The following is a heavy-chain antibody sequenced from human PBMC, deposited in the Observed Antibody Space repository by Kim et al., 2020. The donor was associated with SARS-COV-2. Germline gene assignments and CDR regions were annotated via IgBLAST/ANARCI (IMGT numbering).Heavy chain of an antibody. Sequence: SETLSLTCTVSGGSINNDYWNWFRQSPEKGLEWIGYNSYSGISNYNPSLRGRVTISVDTSENQFSLKLSSVTAADTAVYYCARSYCFSGSFGWFDPWGQGTLVTVSS. V-gene: IGHV4-59*01. D-gene: IGHD1-26*01. J-gene: IGHJ5*02. CDR2: NSYSGIS. CDR3: ARSYCFSGSFGWFDP. CDR1: GGSINNDY.